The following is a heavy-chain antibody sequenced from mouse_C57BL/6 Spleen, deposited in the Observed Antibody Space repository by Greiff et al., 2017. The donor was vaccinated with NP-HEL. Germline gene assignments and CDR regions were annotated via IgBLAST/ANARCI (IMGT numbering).Heavy chain of an antibody. V-gene: IGHV1-64*01. CDR1: GYTFTSYW. D-gene: IGHD1-1*01. J-gene: IGHJ4*01. CDR2: IHPNSGST. CDR3: AYTYYYGKDAMDY. Sequence: VKLQQPGAELVKPGASVKLSCKASGYTFTSYWMHWVKQRPGQGLEWIGMIHPNSGSTNYNEKFKSKATLTVDKSSSTAYMQLSSLTSEDSAVYYCAYTYYYGKDAMDYWGQGTSVTVSS.